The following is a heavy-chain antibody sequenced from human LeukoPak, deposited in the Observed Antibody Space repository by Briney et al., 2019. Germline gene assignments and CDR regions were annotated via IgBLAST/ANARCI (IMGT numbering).Heavy chain of an antibody. Sequence: SQTLSLTCTVSGGSISSGSYYWSWIRQPAGKGLGWIGRIYTSGSTNYNPSLKSRVTLSVDTSKNQFSLKLSSVTAADTAVYYCARGYYDSSGYELWGQGTLVTVSS. D-gene: IGHD3-22*01. V-gene: IGHV4-61*02. CDR1: GGSISSGSYY. CDR2: IYTSGST. J-gene: IGHJ4*02. CDR3: ARGYYDSSGYEL.